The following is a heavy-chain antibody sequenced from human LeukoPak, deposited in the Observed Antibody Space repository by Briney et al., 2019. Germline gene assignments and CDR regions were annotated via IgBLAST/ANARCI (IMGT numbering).Heavy chain of an antibody. CDR3: ARGDSSVYSPLGY. CDR2: IEGDGSST. D-gene: IGHD3-22*01. CDR1: GFTFSSYW. Sequence: PGRSLRLSCAASGFTFSSYWMHWVRQAPGKGLVWVSHIEGDGSSTTYADSVKGRFTISRDNAKNTLYLQMNSLRAEDTAVYYCARGDSSVYSPLGYWGQGTRVTVSS. V-gene: IGHV3-74*01. J-gene: IGHJ4*02.